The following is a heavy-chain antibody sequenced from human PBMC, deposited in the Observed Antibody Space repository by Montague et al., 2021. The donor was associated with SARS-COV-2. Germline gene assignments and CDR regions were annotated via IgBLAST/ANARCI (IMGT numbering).Heavy chain of an antibody. CDR3: ARVFPRWLQFDPYFDY. V-gene: IGHV4-59*01. D-gene: IGHD5-24*01. J-gene: IGHJ4*02. Sequence: SETLSLTCTVSGASISSYYWSWIRQPPGKGLEWIGYIYYSGSTIYNPSLKSRVTISVDTSKNQFSLKLSSVTAADTAVYYCARVFPRWLQFDPYFDYWGQGTLVTVSS. CDR2: IYYSGST. CDR1: GASISSYY.